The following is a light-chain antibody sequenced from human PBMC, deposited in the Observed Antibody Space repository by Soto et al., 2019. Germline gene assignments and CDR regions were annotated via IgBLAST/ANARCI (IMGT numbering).Light chain of an antibody. J-gene: IGLJ2*01. CDR2: EVS. Sequence: QAVVTQPASVSGSPGQSITISCTGTSSDVGGYNYVSWYQQHPGKAPKLMIYEVSNRPSGVSNRFSGSKSGNTASLTISGLQAEDEADYYCSSYTISTPYVVFGGGTKVTVL. CDR1: SSDVGGYNY. V-gene: IGLV2-14*01. CDR3: SSYTISTPYVV.